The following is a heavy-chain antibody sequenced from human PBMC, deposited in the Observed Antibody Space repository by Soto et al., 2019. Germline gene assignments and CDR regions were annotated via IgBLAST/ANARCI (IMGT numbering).Heavy chain of an antibody. CDR2: LSYSGSP. CDR3: ATSHFSGGSCYSETYYTNV. D-gene: IGHD2-15*01. J-gene: IGHJ6*03. CDR1: ARSACSYY. Sequence: SETPSLTGPVAARSACSYYWAWIRQLAGKGVEWIGYLSYSGSPTYNPSLKTRATISVDTSKTKFPLKLSSVTPADTPVYYCATSHFSGGSCYSETYYTNVWGKATTVTVSS. V-gene: IGHV4-59*08.